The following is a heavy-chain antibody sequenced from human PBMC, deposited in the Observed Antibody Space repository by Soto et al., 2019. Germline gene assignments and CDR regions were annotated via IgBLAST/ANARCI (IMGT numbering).Heavy chain of an antibody. J-gene: IGHJ4*02. CDR2: INPNSGGA. CDR1: GYTFTGYY. D-gene: IGHD2-15*01. Sequence: ASVKVSCKASGYTFTGYYMHWVRQAPGQGLEWMGWINPNSGGANYAQKFQGRVTMTRDTSISTAYMELSRLRSDDTAVYYCARVNVVVVAATREYYFDYWGQGTLVTVSS. CDR3: ARVNVVVVAATREYYFDY. V-gene: IGHV1-2*02.